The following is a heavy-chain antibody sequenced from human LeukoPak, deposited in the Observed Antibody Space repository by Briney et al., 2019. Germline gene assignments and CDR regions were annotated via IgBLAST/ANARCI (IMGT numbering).Heavy chain of an antibody. CDR1: GFTFSSYG. Sequence: GGSLRLSCAASGFTFSSYGMHWVRQAPGKGLEWVAVISYDGSNKYYADSVKGRFTISRDNSKNTLYLQMNGLRAEDTAVYYCAKELPDYIVVVPAAIAEYYFDYWGQGTLVTVSS. V-gene: IGHV3-30*18. D-gene: IGHD2-2*02. J-gene: IGHJ4*02. CDR3: AKELPDYIVVVPAAIAEYYFDY. CDR2: ISYDGSNK.